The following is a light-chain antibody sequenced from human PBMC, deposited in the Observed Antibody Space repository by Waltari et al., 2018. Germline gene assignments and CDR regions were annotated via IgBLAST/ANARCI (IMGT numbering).Light chain of an antibody. CDR2: LGS. Sequence: DIVLTQSPLSLPVTPGEPASISCRSSQGLLHSEGHILLDWYLQKPGQSPRLLIYLGSHRASGVPVRFSGSGSGTDFTLEISRVEAEYVGVYFCMQGLQTPTFGQGTRL. CDR1: QGLLHSEGHIL. CDR3: MQGLQTPT. V-gene: IGKV2-28*01. J-gene: IGKJ5*01.